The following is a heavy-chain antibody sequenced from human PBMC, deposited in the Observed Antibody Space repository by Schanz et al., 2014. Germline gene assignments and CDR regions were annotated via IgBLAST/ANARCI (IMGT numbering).Heavy chain of an antibody. D-gene: IGHD1-7*01. V-gene: IGHV4-34*01. Sequence: QVQLQQWGAGLLKPSETLSLTCAFSGGSFSGYWWTWVRQSPGKGLEWIGEVNHGGYTNYNPSLKSRATVSVDMSKKQFSLRLSSVTAADTAAYYCATWSGTRRFHNWGQGTLVTVSS. J-gene: IGHJ4*02. CDR1: GGSFSGYW. CDR3: ATWSGTRRFHN. CDR2: VNHGGYT.